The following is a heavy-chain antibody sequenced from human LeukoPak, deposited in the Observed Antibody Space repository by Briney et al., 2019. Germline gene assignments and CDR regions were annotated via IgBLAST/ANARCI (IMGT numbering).Heavy chain of an antibody. CDR2: ISYDGSNK. CDR3: AKDRGDYYDSSGYYSGGFDI. D-gene: IGHD3-22*01. CDR1: GFTFSSYE. J-gene: IGHJ3*02. V-gene: IGHV3-30*18. Sequence: GGSLRLSCAASGFTFSSYEMNWVRQAPGKGLEWVAVISYDGSNKYYADSVKGRFTISRDNSKNTLYLQMNSLRAEDTAVYYCAKDRGDYYDSSGYYSGGFDIWGQGTMVTVSS.